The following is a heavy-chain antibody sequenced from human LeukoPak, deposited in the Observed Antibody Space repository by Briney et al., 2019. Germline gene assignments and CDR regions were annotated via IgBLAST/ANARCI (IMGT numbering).Heavy chain of an antibody. Sequence: ASVKVSCKASGYTFISYGISWVRQAPGQGLEWMAWISAYNGKTNYAQKLRGRVTMTTDTSTSTAYMELRSLGSDDTAIYYCARDRNPYYDGSGYGYCWGQGTLVTVSS. CDR3: ARDRNPYYDGSGYGYC. CDR1: GYTFISYG. CDR2: ISAYNGKT. V-gene: IGHV1-18*01. D-gene: IGHD3-22*01. J-gene: IGHJ4*02.